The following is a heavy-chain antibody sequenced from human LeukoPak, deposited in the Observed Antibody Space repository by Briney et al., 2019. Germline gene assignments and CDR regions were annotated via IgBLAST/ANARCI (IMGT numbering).Heavy chain of an antibody. V-gene: IGHV3-21*01. CDR3: ARAGDGYKYYFDY. Sequence: ETLSLTCTVSGGSISSGGYYWSWIRQHPGKGLEWVSSISSSSSYIYYADSVKGRFTISRDNAKNSLYLQMNSRRAEDTAVYYCARAGDGYKYYFDYWGQGTLVTVSS. CDR2: ISSSSSYI. D-gene: IGHD5-24*01. CDR1: GGSISSGGYY. J-gene: IGHJ4*02.